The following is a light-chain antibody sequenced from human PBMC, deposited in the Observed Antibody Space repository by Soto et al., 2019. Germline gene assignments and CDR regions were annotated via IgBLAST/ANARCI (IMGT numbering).Light chain of an antibody. V-gene: IGKV3-20*01. CDR1: QTITRSS. Sequence: EIVLTQSPGTLSLSPWDRATLSCRASQTITRSSFAWYQQKPGQGPRLLIFGASIRATGVPDRFSASGSGTDFTLTISSLEPEDFAVYYCQQYVNSPITFGQGTRLEI. J-gene: IGKJ5*01. CDR2: GAS. CDR3: QQYVNSPIT.